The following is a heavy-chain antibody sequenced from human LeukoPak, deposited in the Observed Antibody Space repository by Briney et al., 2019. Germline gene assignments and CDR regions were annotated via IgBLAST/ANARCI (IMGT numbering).Heavy chain of an antibody. D-gene: IGHD3-22*01. CDR3: AIRGPNSSGYYSAHFDY. CDR2: IIPIFGTA. Sequence: SVKVSCKASGGTFSSYAISWVRQAPGQGLEWMGGIIPIFGTANYAQKFQGRVTITADESTSTAYMELSSLRSEDTAVYYCAIRGPNSSGYYSAHFDYWGQGTLVTVSS. CDR1: GGTFSSYA. V-gene: IGHV1-69*13. J-gene: IGHJ4*02.